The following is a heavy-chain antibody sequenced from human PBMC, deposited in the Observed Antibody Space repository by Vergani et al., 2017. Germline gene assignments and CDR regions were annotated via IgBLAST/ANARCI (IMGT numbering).Heavy chain of an antibody. CDR1: GGTFSSYT. Sequence: QVQLVQSGAEVKKPGSSVKVSCKASGGTFSSYTISWVRQAPGQGLEWMGRIIPIFGTANYAEKFQGRVTITADESTSTVYMELSSLRSADTAVYYWASNMVRGKGWFVYWGQGTLVTVSS. V-gene: IGHV1-69*08. J-gene: IGHJ4*02. CDR3: ASNMVRGKGWFVY. CDR2: IIPIFGTA. D-gene: IGHD3-10*01.